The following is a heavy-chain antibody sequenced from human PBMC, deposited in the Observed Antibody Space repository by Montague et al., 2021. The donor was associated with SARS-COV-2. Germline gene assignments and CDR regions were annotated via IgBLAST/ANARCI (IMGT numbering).Heavy chain of an antibody. Sequence: SETLSLTCTVSGRSISNYYWTWIRQPAGKGLEWIGRLYTSGSTTYNPSLKSRVTMSVDTSKNQFSLNVTSVTAADTAIYYCARESGYSSGWRYYYAMDVWGQGTTVTVS. V-gene: IGHV4-4*07. CDR2: LYTSGST. CDR3: ARESGYSSGWRYYYAMDV. J-gene: IGHJ6*02. CDR1: GRSISNYY. D-gene: IGHD6-19*01.